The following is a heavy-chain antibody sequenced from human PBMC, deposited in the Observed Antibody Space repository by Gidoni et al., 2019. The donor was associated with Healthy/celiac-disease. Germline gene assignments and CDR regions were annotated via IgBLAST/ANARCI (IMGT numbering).Heavy chain of an antibody. J-gene: IGHJ5*02. V-gene: IGHV3-30*18. D-gene: IGHD2-2*01. CDR2: ISYDGSNK. Sequence: QVKLVESGGGVVQPWRSLSLSCAASGFPFISYGMHWVRQATGKGLEWGAVISYDGSNKYYADSVKGRFTISRDNSKNTLYLQMNSLRAEDTAVYYCAKDRVVVPAANWFDPWGQGTLVTVSS. CDR1: GFPFISYG. CDR3: AKDRVVVPAANWFDP.